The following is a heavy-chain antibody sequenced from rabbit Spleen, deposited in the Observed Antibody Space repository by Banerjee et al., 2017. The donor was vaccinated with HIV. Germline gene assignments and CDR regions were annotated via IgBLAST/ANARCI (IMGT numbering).Heavy chain of an antibody. CDR1: GFSFIAGYY. D-gene: IGHD2-1*01. CDR3: ARGSATMTMVITGFYFNF. V-gene: IGHV1S40*01. J-gene: IGHJ4*01. Sequence: QSLEESGGDLVKPGASLTLTCTASGFSFIAGYYMCWVRQAPGKGLEWIACIHGGSKNNIYYASWAKGRFTISKTSSTTVTLQMTSLTVADTATYFCARGSATMTMVITGFYFNFWGQGTLVTVS. CDR2: IHGGSKNNI.